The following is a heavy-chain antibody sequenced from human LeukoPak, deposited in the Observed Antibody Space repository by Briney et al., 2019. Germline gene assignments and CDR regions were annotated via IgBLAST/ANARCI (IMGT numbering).Heavy chain of an antibody. CDR1: GFTFDDYA. J-gene: IGHJ4*02. Sequence: GGSLRLSCAASGFTFDDYAMHWVRQAPGKGLEWVSGISWNSGSIGYADSVKGRFTISRDYSKNTLYLQMNSLRAEDTAVYYCAKEGPDYGDYRSGDYFDFWGQGTLVTVSS. V-gene: IGHV3-9*01. CDR3: AKEGPDYGDYRSGDYFDF. CDR2: ISWNSGSI. D-gene: IGHD4-17*01.